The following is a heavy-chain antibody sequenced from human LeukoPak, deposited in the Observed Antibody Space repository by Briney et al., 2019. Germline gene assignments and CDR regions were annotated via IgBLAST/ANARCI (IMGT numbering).Heavy chain of an antibody. J-gene: IGHJ5*02. Sequence: GGSLRLSCAASGFTFSSYSINWVRRAPGKGLEWVSSISSTSTYIYYADSVKGRFTISRDNAKNTLYLQMNSLRAEDTAVYYCVRGISDLWGQGTLVTVSS. CDR3: VRGISDL. D-gene: IGHD2-15*01. CDR1: GFTFSSYS. CDR2: ISSTSTYI. V-gene: IGHV3-21*01.